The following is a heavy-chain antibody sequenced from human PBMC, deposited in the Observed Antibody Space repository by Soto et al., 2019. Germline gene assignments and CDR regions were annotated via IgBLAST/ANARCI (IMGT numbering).Heavy chain of an antibody. Sequence: GGSLRLSCAASGFTFSSYWMSWVRQAPGKGLEWVANIKQDGSEKNYVDSVKGRFTISRDNGKNSLYLQMNSLRAEDTAVYYCARDLIGLRFGESRVPDYWGQGTLVTVSS. CDR3: ARDLIGLRFGESRVPDY. CDR1: GFTFSSYW. V-gene: IGHV3-7*01. J-gene: IGHJ4*02. CDR2: IKQDGSEK. D-gene: IGHD3-10*01.